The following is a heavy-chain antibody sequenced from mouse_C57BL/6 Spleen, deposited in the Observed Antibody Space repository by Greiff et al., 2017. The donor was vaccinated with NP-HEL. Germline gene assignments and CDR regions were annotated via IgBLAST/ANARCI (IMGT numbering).Heavy chain of an antibody. CDR2: IYPGSGNT. CDR1: GYTFTDYY. V-gene: IGHV1-76*01. D-gene: IGHD1-1*01. J-gene: IGHJ4*01. Sequence: VQLQQSGAELVRPGASVKLSCKASGYTFTDYYINWVKQRPGQGLEWIARIYPGSGNTYYNEKFKGKATLTAEKSSSTAYMQLSSLTSEDSAVYFCARAATVVVHYYAMDYWGQGTSVTVSS. CDR3: ARAATVVVHYYAMDY.